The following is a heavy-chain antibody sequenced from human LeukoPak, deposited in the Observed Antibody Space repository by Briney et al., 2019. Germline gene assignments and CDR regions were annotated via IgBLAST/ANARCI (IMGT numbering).Heavy chain of an antibody. CDR1: GCTFSSYW. CDR2: IKQDGSEI. V-gene: IGHV3-7*03. J-gene: IGHJ6*02. Sequence: GGSLRLSCAASGCTFSSYWMNWVRQAPGKGLEWVANIKQDGSEIYYVDSVKGRFTISRDNAKNSLYLQMNSLRAEDSAVYYCVRAMDVWGQGTTVTVSS. CDR3: VRAMDV.